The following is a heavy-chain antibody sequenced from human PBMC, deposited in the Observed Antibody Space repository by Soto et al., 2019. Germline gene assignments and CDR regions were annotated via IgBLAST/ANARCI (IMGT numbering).Heavy chain of an antibody. CDR1: GGSFSDYS. V-gene: IGHV4-34*01. CDR3: ARGLRDILTGYANLFDP. CDR2: INHSGST. D-gene: IGHD3-9*01. Sequence: QVQLQQWGAGLLKPSETLSLTCAVYGGSFSDYSWYWIRQPPRKVLEWIGEINHSGSTNYNPSLRSRVTISVDATKSHFSLKLSSVTAADTAVFYWARGLRDILTGYANLFDPWGQGTLFIVSS. J-gene: IGHJ5*02.